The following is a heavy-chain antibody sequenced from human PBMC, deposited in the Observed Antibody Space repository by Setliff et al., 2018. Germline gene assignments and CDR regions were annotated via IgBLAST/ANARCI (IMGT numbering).Heavy chain of an antibody. CDR3: VRDRAAIVVGPPTAAFDI. CDR1: GYTFTGYA. J-gene: IGHJ3*02. Sequence: ASVKVSCKASGYTFTGYAINWVRQAPGQGLEWMGWISGYNGYTVYAQKLQGRVTLTTDTSTGTAYMEVRSLRSDDTAQYYCVRDRAAIVVGPPTAAFDIWGQGTMVTVSS. CDR2: ISGYNGYT. D-gene: IGHD2-2*01. V-gene: IGHV1-18*01.